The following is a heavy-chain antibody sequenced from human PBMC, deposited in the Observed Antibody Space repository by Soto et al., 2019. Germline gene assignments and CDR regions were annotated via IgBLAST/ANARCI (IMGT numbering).Heavy chain of an antibody. J-gene: IGHJ5*02. Sequence: EVQLVESGGGLVKPAGSLRLSCAASGFTFSSYSMNWVRQAPGKGLEWVSSIGGSGVVTYYADSVKGRFTISRDNSKNTLYLQMNSLRAEDTAVYYCAKDQGFDPRGQGTLVTVSS. CDR1: GFTFSSYS. CDR3: AKDQGFDP. V-gene: IGHV3-23*04. CDR2: IGGSGVVT.